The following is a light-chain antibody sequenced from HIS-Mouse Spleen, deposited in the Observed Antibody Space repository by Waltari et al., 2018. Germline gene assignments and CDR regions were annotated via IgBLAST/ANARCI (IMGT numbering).Light chain of an antibody. CDR2: EGS. Sequence: QPALTQPASVSGSPGQSFTIHCTAPSCDVASDNLVSWYQQHPCKAPKLMIYEGSKRPSGVSNRFSGSKSGNTASLTISGLQAEDEADYYCCSYAGSREVFGTGTKVTVL. J-gene: IGLJ1*01. CDR1: SCDVASDNL. V-gene: IGLV2-23*01. CDR3: CSYAGSREV.